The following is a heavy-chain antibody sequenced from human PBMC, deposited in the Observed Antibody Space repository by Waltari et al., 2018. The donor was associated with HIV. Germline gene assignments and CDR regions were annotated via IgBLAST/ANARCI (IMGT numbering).Heavy chain of an antibody. J-gene: IGHJ4*02. CDR2: IIPFCGSA. Sequence: QVQLVQSGAEVKNPGSSVRVSCKTYGGTCSSYNISWVLQAPGQGLEWMGGIIPFCGSANYAQKFQGRVTIAADKSTSTVYMYLSSLRSDDTAVYYCARDLGYCNSYTCGPFDYWGQGTLVTVSS. V-gene: IGHV1-69*14. CDR3: ARDLGYCNSYTCGPFDY. CDR1: GGTCSSYN. D-gene: IGHD2-2*01.